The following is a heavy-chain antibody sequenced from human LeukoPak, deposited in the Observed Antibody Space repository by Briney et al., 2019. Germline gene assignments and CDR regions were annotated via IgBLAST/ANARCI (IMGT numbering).Heavy chain of an antibody. V-gene: IGHV3-66*01. D-gene: IGHD5-18*01. Sequence: GGSLRLSCAASGFTVSSNYMSWVRQAPGKGLEWVSVIYSGGSTYYADSVKGRFTISRDNSKNTLYLQMNGLRAEDTAVYYCASGEGYSYGFDYWGQGTLVTVSS. CDR3: ASGEGYSYGFDY. CDR1: GFTVSSNY. J-gene: IGHJ4*02. CDR2: IYSGGST.